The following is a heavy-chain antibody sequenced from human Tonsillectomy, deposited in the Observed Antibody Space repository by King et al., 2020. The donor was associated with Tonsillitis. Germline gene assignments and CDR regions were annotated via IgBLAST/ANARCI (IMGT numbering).Heavy chain of an antibody. Sequence: HVQLVESGGGVVQPGTSLRLSCAASGFTFGNYGMHWVRQAPGKGLEWVALIAYDASYENYADSVKGRFTISRDNSKNTLHLEMNSLRVEDTAVYYCAKDGIGLSDWYFGLWGRGTLVTVSS. CDR1: GFTFGNYG. CDR2: IAYDASYE. V-gene: IGHV3-30*18. J-gene: IGHJ2*01. CDR3: AKDGIGLSDWYFGL. D-gene: IGHD3-16*01.